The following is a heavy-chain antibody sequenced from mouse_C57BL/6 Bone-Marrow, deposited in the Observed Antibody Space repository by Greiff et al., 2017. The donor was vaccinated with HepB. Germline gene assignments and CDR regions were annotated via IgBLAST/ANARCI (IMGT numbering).Heavy chain of an antibody. D-gene: IGHD4-1*01. J-gene: IGHJ2*01. V-gene: IGHV1-81*01. Sequence: QVQLQQSGAELARPGASVKLSCKASGYTFTSYGISWVKQRTGQGLEWIGEIYPRSGNTYYNEKFKGKATLTADKSSSTAYMELRSLTSEDSAVYFCARRGDLGNYFDYWGQGTTLTVSS. CDR3: ARRGDLGNYFDY. CDR1: GYTFTSYG. CDR2: IYPRSGNT.